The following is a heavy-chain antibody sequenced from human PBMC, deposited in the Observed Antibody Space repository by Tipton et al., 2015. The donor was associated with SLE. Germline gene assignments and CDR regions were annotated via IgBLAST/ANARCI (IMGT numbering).Heavy chain of an antibody. CDR3: ASTRLDIVVVWYFDL. Sequence: TLSLTCTVSGYSISRGYYWGWIRQPPGKGLEWIGSIYYSGSTYYNPSPKSRVTISVDTSKNQFSLKLSSVTAADTAVYYCASTRLDIVVVWYFDLWGRGTLVTVSS. CDR1: GYSISRGYY. J-gene: IGHJ2*01. CDR2: IYYSGST. D-gene: IGHD2-21*01. V-gene: IGHV4-38-2*02.